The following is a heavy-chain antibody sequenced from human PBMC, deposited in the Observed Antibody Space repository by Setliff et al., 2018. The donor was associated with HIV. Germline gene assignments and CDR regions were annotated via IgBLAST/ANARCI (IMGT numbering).Heavy chain of an antibody. CDR1: GASISSYY. J-gene: IGHJ6*03. D-gene: IGHD1-26*01. CDR3: ARDRVGGNYYYMDV. Sequence: PSETLSLTCTVSGASISSYYWSWIRQPPGKGLEWIGFIHYTGNTNYNPSLKSRVTMSTDTSKNQLSLKLNSVTAADTAVYYCARDRVGGNYYYMDVWGKGTTVTVS. V-gene: IGHV4-59*01. CDR2: IHYTGNT.